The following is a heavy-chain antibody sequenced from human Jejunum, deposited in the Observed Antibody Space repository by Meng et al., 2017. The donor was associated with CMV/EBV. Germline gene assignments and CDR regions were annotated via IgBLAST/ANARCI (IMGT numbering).Heavy chain of an antibody. J-gene: IGHJ4*02. Sequence: SGYTFSTYAIAWVRQAPGRGLEWLGRISAYRGDTVYSQRLQDRLTMTTDTSSSTAFLEVRSLRSDDTAVYYCARREAGDGEHFDYWGQGTQVTVSS. D-gene: IGHD3-10*01. V-gene: IGHV1-18*01. CDR3: ARREAGDGEHFDY. CDR1: GYTFSTYA. CDR2: ISAYRGDT.